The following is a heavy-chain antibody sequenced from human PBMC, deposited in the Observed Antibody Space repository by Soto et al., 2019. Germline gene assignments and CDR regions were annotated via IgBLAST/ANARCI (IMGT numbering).Heavy chain of an antibody. V-gene: IGHV4-4*02. CDR1: GVSISSGNW. Sequence: PSETVSLTCAVSGVSISSGNWWTWVRQTPQRGLEYIGEIFHDGTANYYPSFERRVAISVDTSKNQFSLKLTSVTAADTAIYFCARLVYDTRLNYMYFDFCGPGALVTVSS. D-gene: IGHD2-8*01. CDR3: ARLVYDTRLNYMYFDF. CDR2: IFHDGTA. J-gene: IGHJ4*02.